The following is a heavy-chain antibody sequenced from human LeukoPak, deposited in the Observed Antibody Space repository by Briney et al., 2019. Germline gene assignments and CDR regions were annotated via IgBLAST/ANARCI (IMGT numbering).Heavy chain of an antibody. CDR2: ISGSGGST. J-gene: IGHJ4*02. V-gene: IGHV3-23*01. CDR3: ARAQLDLDY. Sequence: GGSLRLSCAASGFTFSSYAMSWVRQAPGKGLEWVSAISGSGGSTYYADSVKGRFTISRDTSKNTLYLQMNSLRPEDTAVYYCARAQLDLDYWGQGTLVTVSS. D-gene: IGHD3-10*01. CDR1: GFTFSSYA.